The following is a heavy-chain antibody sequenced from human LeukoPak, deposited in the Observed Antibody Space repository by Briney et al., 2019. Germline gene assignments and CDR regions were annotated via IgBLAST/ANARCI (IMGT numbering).Heavy chain of an antibody. D-gene: IGHD6-13*01. CDR1: GGTFSSYA. V-gene: IGHV1-69*05. J-gene: IGHJ4*02. Sequence: SVKVSCKASGGTFSSYAISWVRQAPGQGLEWMGRIIPIFGTANYAQKFQGRVTITTDESTSTAYMELSSLRSEDTAVYYCARSPPYSSSLSFDYWGQGTLVTVS. CDR2: IIPIFGTA. CDR3: ARSPPYSSSLSFDY.